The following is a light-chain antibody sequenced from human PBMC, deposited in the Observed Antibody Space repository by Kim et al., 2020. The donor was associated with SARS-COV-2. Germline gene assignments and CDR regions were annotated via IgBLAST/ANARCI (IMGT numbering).Light chain of an antibody. Sequence: STGERATLSCRASQSVIFNYLAWHQQKPCQAPRLLIYGAFSRATGVPYRFRGSASGTDYTLTISRLEPDDFAVYYCQQYFSFPRTFGQGTKVDIK. J-gene: IGKJ1*01. CDR1: QSVIFNY. V-gene: IGKV3-20*01. CDR2: GAF. CDR3: QQYFSFPRT.